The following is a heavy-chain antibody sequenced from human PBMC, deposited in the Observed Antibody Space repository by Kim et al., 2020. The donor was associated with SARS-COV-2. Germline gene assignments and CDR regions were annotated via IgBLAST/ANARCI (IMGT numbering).Heavy chain of an antibody. CDR2: ISYDGSNK. V-gene: IGHV3-30*18. CDR1: GFTFSSYG. J-gene: IGHJ6*02. CDR3: AKDVPVLLWPESPHMDV. D-gene: IGHD3-10*01. Sequence: GGSLRLSCAASGFTFSSYGMHWVRQAPGKGLEWVAVISYDGSNKYYADSVKGRFTISRDNSKNTLYLQMNSLRAEDTAVYYCAKDVPVLLWPESPHMDVWGQGTTVTVSS.